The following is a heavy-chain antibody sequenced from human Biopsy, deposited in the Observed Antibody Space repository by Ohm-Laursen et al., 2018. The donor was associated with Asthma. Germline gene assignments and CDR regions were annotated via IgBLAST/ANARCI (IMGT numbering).Heavy chain of an antibody. J-gene: IGHJ1*01. CDR3: ARTFHFWSPYHAEHFQL. D-gene: IGHD3-3*02. CDR1: GFTFGDYC. V-gene: IGHV3-7*01. Sequence: SLRLSCTASGFTFGDYCMNWVRQVPGQGLEWEANIKHDGTEKNHEDSLKGRFTISRDNAKNSLYLQMNSLRAEDTAVYYCARTFHFWSPYHAEHFQLWGQGTLVTVSS. CDR2: IKHDGTEK.